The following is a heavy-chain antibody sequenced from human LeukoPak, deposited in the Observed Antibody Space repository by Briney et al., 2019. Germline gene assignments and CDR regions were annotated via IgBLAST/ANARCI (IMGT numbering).Heavy chain of an antibody. CDR3: ARASQLVISRRGNWFDP. D-gene: IGHD6-6*01. CDR1: GGSISSSSYY. V-gene: IGHV4-39*01. Sequence: SETLSLTCTVSGGSISSSSYYWGWIRQPPGKGLEWIGSIYYTGRTYYNPSLESRVTISVDTSKNQFSLKLSSVTAADTAVYYCARASQLVISRRGNWFDPWGQGTLVTVSS. CDR2: IYYTGRT. J-gene: IGHJ5*02.